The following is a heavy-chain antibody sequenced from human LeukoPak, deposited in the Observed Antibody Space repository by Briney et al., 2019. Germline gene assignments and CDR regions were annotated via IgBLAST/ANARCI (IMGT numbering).Heavy chain of an antibody. J-gene: IGHJ5*02. CDR1: GFTFSDYY. V-gene: IGHV3-11*01. Sequence: GGSLRLSCAASGFTFSDYYMSWIRQAPGKGLEWVSYISSSGSTIYYADSVKGRFTISRDNAKNSLYLQMNSLRAEDTAVYYCARANLYGGNTDWFDPWGQGTLVTVSS. CDR2: ISSSGSTI. D-gene: IGHD4-23*01. CDR3: ARANLYGGNTDWFDP.